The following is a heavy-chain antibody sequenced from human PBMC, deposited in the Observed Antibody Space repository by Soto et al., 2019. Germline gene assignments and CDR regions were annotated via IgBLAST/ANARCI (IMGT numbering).Heavy chain of an antibody. CDR3: ARALLSGDGYNYDWFDP. CDR2: IYYSGST. Sequence: PSETVSLTCTVSGGSISSGGYYWSWIRQHPGKGLEWIGYIYYSGSTYYNPSLKSRVTISVDTSKNQFSLKLSSVTAADTAVYYCARALLSGDGYNYDWFDPWGQGTLVTVSS. V-gene: IGHV4-31*03. D-gene: IGHD5-12*01. J-gene: IGHJ5*02. CDR1: GGSISSGGYY.